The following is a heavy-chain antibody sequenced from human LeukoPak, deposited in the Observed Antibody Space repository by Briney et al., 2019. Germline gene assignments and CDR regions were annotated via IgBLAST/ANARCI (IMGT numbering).Heavy chain of an antibody. V-gene: IGHV1-46*01. CDR1: GYTFTNYY. J-gene: IGHJ4*02. CDR3: ARSYSTSDELDY. CDR2: INPSGGST. D-gene: IGHD6-6*01. Sequence: ASVTVSFTASGYTFTNYYMNWVRHAPGQGLEWMGIINPSGGSTTYDHTFQGRVTITRDTSTSTVYMEESGLRSEDRAVFYCARSYSTSDELDYWGQGTLVTVSS.